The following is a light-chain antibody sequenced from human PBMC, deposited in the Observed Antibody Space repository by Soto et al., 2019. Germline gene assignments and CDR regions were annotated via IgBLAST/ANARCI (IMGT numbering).Light chain of an antibody. V-gene: IGLV1-40*01. CDR2: KNN. CDR1: GSNVGASYD. Sequence: QSVLTQPPSVSGAPGQTITMSCTGSGSNVGASYDVHWYQVLPGAGPRLLICKNNNRPSGVPDRFSGSKSGTSASLAITGLRAEDEADYYCQSYDNILSGPLFGGGTKLTVL. J-gene: IGLJ3*02. CDR3: QSYDNILSGPL.